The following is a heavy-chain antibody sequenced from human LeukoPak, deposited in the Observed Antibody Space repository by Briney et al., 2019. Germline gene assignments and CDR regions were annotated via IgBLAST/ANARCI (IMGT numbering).Heavy chain of an antibody. CDR2: ISCSSSSYI. CDR3: ARDPTPTYYYDSSGYRDNDY. J-gene: IGHJ4*02. V-gene: IGHV3-21*01. D-gene: IGHD3-22*01. Sequence: PGGSLRLSCAASGFTFSSYSMNWVRQAPGKGLEWVSSISCSSSSYIYYADSVKGRFTISRDNAKNSLYLQMNSLRAEDTAVYYCARDPTPTYYYDSSGYRDNDYWGQGTLVTVSS. CDR1: GFTFSSYS.